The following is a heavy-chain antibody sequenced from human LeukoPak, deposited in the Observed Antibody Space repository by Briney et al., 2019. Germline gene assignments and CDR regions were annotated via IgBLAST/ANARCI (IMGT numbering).Heavy chain of an antibody. CDR1: GFTFSSYS. Sequence: PGGSLRLSCAASGFTFSSYSMNWVRQAPGKGLEWVSSISSSSSYIYYADSVKGRFTISRDNAKNSLYLQMNSLRAEDTAVYYCARDREERSGPVRIAAAGFDYWGQGTLVTVSS. CDR3: ARDREERSGPVRIAAAGFDY. J-gene: IGHJ4*02. CDR2: ISSSSSYI. D-gene: IGHD6-13*01. V-gene: IGHV3-21*01.